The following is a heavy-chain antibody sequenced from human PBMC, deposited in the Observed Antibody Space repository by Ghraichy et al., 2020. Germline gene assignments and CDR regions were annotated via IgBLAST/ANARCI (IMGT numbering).Heavy chain of an antibody. Sequence: GGSLRLSCAASGFTFSSYGMHWVRQAPGKGLEWVAFIRYDGSNKYYADSVKGRFTISRDNSKNTLYLQMNSLRAEDTAVYYCAKDHRPVGSVVVPAAMRYYGRDVWGQGSTVTVSS. CDR1: GFTFSSYG. D-gene: IGHD2-2*01. J-gene: IGHJ6*02. CDR3: AKDHRPVGSVVVPAAMRYYGRDV. CDR2: IRYDGSNK. V-gene: IGHV3-30*02.